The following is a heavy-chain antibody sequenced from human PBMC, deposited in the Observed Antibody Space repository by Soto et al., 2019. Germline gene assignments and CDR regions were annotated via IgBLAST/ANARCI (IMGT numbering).Heavy chain of an antibody. D-gene: IGHD5-18*01. CDR1: GGSFSGYY. V-gene: IGHV4-34*01. CDR2: INHSGST. J-gene: IGHJ4*02. Sequence: SETLSLTXAVYGGSFSGYYWSWIRQPPGKGLEWIGEINHSGSTNYNPSLKSRVTISVDTSKNQFSLKLSSVTAADTAVYYCARVGGRIQVWLHVGYFDYWGQGTLVTVSS. CDR3: ARVGGRIQVWLHVGYFDY.